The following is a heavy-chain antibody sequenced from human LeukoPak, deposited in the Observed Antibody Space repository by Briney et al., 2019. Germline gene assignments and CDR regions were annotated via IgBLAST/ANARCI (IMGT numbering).Heavy chain of an antibody. J-gene: IGHJ6*02. D-gene: IGHD3-10*01. V-gene: IGHV3-30*02. CDR1: GFTFSSYG. CDR3: AMAPYYYYGMDV. CDR2: IRYDGSNK. Sequence: GGSLRLSCAASGFTFSSYGMHWVRQAPGKGLEWVAFIRYDGSNKYYADSVKGRFTISRDNSKNTLYLQMNSLRAGDTAVYYCAMAPYYYYGMDVWGQGTTVTVSS.